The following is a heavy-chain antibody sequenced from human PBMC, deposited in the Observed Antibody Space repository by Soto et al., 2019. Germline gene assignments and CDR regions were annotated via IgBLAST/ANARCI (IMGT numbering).Heavy chain of an antibody. CDR2: ISGSGGST. CDR3: AKDHILLWFGEGNYYGMDV. J-gene: IGHJ6*02. D-gene: IGHD3-10*01. Sequence: PGGSLRLSCAASGFTFSSYAMSWVRQAPGKGLEWVSAISGSGGSTYYADSVKGRFTISRDNSKNTLYLQMNSLRAEDTAVYYCAKDHILLWFGEGNYYGMDVWGQGTTVTVSS. CDR1: GFTFSSYA. V-gene: IGHV3-23*01.